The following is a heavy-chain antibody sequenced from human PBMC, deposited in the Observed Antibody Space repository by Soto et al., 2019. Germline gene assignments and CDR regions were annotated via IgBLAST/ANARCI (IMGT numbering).Heavy chain of an antibody. Sequence: AGGSLRLSCAASGFTFSSYAMSWVRQAPGKGLEWVSAISGSGGSTYYADSVKGRFTISRDNSKNTLYLQMNSLRAEDTAVYYCATSLVATIDFDYWGQGTLVTVSS. D-gene: IGHD5-12*01. CDR3: ATSLVATIDFDY. J-gene: IGHJ4*02. CDR1: GFTFSSYA. V-gene: IGHV3-23*01. CDR2: ISGSGGST.